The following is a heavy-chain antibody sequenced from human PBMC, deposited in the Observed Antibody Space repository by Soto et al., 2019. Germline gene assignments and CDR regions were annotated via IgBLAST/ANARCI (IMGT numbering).Heavy chain of an antibody. Sequence: QVQLVQSGAEVKKPGASVKVSCKASGYTFTSYAMHWVRQAPGHRLEWMGWINAGNGNTKYSQKFQGRVTITRDTSASTAYMELSSLRSEDTAVYYCARDGYSSSMRYYYYYMDVWGKGTTVTVSS. D-gene: IGHD6-6*01. CDR3: ARDGYSSSMRYYYYYMDV. CDR2: INAGNGNT. J-gene: IGHJ6*03. CDR1: GYTFTSYA. V-gene: IGHV1-3*01.